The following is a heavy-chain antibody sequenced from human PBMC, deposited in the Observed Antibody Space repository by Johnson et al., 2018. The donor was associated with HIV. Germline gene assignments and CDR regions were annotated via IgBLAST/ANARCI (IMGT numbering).Heavy chain of an antibody. CDR1: GFTFSSYA. J-gene: IGHJ3*02. CDR2: IWYDGSNK. Sequence: VQLVESGGGVVQPGRSLRLSCAASGFTFSSYAMHWVRQAPGKGLERVAVIWYDGSNKYYADSVKGRFTISRDNSKNTLYLQMNSLRTEDTAVYYCARVRGGTGHGAFDIWGQGTMVTVSS. CDR3: ARVRGGTGHGAFDI. V-gene: IGHV3-30*04.